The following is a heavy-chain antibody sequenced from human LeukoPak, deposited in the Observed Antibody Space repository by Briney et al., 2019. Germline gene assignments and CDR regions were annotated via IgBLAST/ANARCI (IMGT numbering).Heavy chain of an antibody. CDR1: GFTFSSYG. Sequence: SGGSLRLSCAASGFTFSSYGMHWVRQAPGKGLEWVAVISYDGSNKYYADSVKGRFTISRDNSKNTLYLQMNSLRAEDTAVYYCAKDPGGSIGDYWGQGTLVTVSS. CDR3: AKDPGGSIGDY. CDR2: ISYDGSNK. D-gene: IGHD1-26*01. J-gene: IGHJ4*02. V-gene: IGHV3-30*18.